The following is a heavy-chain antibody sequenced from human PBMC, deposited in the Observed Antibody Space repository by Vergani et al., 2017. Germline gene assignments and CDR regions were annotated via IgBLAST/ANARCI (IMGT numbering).Heavy chain of an antibody. CDR1: GYTFTAYQ. Sequence: QVHLVQSGGELKKPGASVKVSCQASGYTFTAYQMHWVRQAPGQGLEWMGWVNSNTGGNSYAQKFQGRVTMTRDASSNTVHMELTSLTSDDSAVYYCARLRWSGASTYGMDVWGQGTTVTVS. J-gene: IGHJ6*02. CDR3: ARLRWSGASTYGMDV. CDR2: VNSNTGGN. D-gene: IGHD3-10*01. V-gene: IGHV1-2*02.